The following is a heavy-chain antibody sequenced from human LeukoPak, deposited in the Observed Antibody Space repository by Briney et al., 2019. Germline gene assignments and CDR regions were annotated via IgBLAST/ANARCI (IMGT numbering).Heavy chain of an antibody. D-gene: IGHD6-6*01. Sequence: GGSLRLSCAASGFTFSSYWMSWVRQAPGRGPEWVANIKEDGRETYYLDSVKGRFTISRDNAKNSLDLQMNSLRVEDTAIYYCARGQNVRPSAFFDSWGQGTLITVSS. CDR3: ARGQNVRPSAFFDS. CDR2: IKEDGRET. V-gene: IGHV3-7*02. CDR1: GFTFSSYW. J-gene: IGHJ4*02.